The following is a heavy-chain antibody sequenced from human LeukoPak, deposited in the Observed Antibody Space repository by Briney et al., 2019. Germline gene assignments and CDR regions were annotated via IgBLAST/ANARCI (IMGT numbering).Heavy chain of an antibody. V-gene: IGHV4-59*01. Sequence: SETLSLTCTVSGGSISSYYWSWIRQPPGKGLEWIGYIYYGGSTNYNPSLKSRVTISVDTSKNQFSLKLSSVTAADTAVYYCARSSDYGGIALDYWGQGTLVTVSS. D-gene: IGHD4-23*01. CDR3: ARSSDYGGIALDY. J-gene: IGHJ4*02. CDR2: IYYGGST. CDR1: GGSISSYY.